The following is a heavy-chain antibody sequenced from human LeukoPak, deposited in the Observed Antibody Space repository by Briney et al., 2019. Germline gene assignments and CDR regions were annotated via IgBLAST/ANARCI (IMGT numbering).Heavy chain of an antibody. CDR3: ARWPSGYNYGLFDC. Sequence: SETLSLTCTVSGGSISSYYWSWIRQSPVKGLEWIGYIYSSGSTNYNPSLKSRVTISVDTSKNQFSLKLSSVTAADTDVYYCARWPSGYNYGLFDCWGQGTLVTVSS. V-gene: IGHV4-59*08. CDR2: IYSSGST. J-gene: IGHJ4*02. D-gene: IGHD5-18*01. CDR1: GGSISSYY.